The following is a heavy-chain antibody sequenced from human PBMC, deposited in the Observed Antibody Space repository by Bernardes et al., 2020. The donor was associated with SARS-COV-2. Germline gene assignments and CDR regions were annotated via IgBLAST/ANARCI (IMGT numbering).Heavy chain of an antibody. Sequence: SQTLSPTCAVSGGSFHGYYWSWIRQPPGQGLEWIGEINHSGTANYNPSLKSRVTISVDTSKNQFSLKLTSVTAADTAVYYCARGGIVAVPSPGILYFDYWGQGSLVTGSS. J-gene: IGHJ4*02. V-gene: IGHV4-34*01. D-gene: IGHD2-21*01. CDR3: ARGGIVAVPSPGILYFDY. CDR2: INHSGTA. CDR1: GGSFHGYY.